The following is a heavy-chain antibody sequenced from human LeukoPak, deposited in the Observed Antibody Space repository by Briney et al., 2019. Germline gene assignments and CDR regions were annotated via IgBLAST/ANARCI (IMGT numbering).Heavy chain of an antibody. CDR2: ISAYNGNT. J-gene: IGHJ6*02. CDR3: ARGMCSGGSWYGMDV. Sequence: ASVKVSCKASGYTFTSYGISWVRQAPGQGLEWMGWISAYNGNTNYAQKLQGRVTMTTDTSTSTAYMELRSLRSDDTAVYYCARGMCSGGSWYGMDVWGQGTTVTVSS. V-gene: IGHV1-18*01. D-gene: IGHD2-15*01. CDR1: GYTFTSYG.